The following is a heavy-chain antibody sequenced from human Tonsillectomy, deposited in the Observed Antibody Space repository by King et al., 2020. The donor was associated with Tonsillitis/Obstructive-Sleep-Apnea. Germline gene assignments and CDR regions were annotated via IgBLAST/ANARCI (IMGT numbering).Heavy chain of an antibody. CDR1: GGSISSYY. J-gene: IGHJ5*02. CDR2: IYYSGST. CDR3: ARDMYYDWSPRTSYNWFDP. D-gene: IGHD3-3*01. V-gene: IGHV4-59*01. Sequence: QLQESGPGLVKPSETLSLTCTVSGGSISSYYWSWIRQPPGKGLEWIGYIYYSGSTNYNPSLKSRVTISVDTSKNQFSLKLSSVTAADTAVYYFARDMYYDWSPRTSYNWFDPWGQGTLVTVSS.